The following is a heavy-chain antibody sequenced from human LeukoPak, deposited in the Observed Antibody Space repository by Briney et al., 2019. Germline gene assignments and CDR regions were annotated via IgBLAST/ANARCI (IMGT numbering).Heavy chain of an antibody. V-gene: IGHV3-21*01. CDR2: ISSDSTYI. J-gene: IGHJ6*02. Sequence: GGSLRLSCAASGFTFSSYSMNWVRQAPGKGREWLSSISSDSTYIYYADSVKGRFTISRDNAQNSLFLQMNSLRAEDTAVYYCARIKFGAAAPVGNVMDVWGQGTTVTVSS. CDR3: ARIKFGAAAPVGNVMDV. D-gene: IGHD6-25*01. CDR1: GFTFSSYS.